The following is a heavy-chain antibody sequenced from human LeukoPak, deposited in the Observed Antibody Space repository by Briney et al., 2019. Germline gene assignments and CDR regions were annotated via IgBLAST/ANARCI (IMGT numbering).Heavy chain of an antibody. V-gene: IGHV1-46*01. D-gene: IGHD4-17*01. J-gene: IGHJ4*02. Sequence: ASVKVSCKASGYTFTSYYMHWVRQAPGQGLEWMGIINPSGGSTSYAQKFQGRVTMTRDTSTSTVYMELSSLRSEDTAVYYCAKDHYSTTSLDYWGQGTLVTVSS. CDR2: INPSGGST. CDR3: AKDHYSTTSLDY. CDR1: GYTFTSYY.